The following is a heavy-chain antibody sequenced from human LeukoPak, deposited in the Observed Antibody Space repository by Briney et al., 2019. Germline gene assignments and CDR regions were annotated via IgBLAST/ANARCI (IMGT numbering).Heavy chain of an antibody. J-gene: IGHJ6*03. V-gene: IGHV4-59*01. CDR2: IYYSGST. CDR1: GGSISSYY. Sequence: ASETLSLTCTVSGGSISSYYWSWIRQPPGKGLEWIGYIYYSGSTSYNPSLKSRVTISLDTSNNQFSLKLLSVTAADTAVYYCARGHSIEPYYYYYYMDVWGKGTTVTVSS. D-gene: IGHD4-11*01. CDR3: ARGHSIEPYYYYYYMDV.